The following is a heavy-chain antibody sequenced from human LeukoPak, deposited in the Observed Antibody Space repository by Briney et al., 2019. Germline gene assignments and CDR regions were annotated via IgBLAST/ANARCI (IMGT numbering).Heavy chain of an antibody. CDR2: ISGSGDST. CDR3: ARDGQYDYVWGSYRERTYLDY. CDR1: GFISNNYA. J-gene: IGHJ4*02. Sequence: GGSLRLSCAASGFISNNYAMNWVRQAPGKGLEWVSGISGSGDSTFYADSVKGRFTISRDNSKNTLDLQMNSLRAEDTAVYYCARDGQYDYVWGSYRERTYLDYWGQGTLVTVSS. D-gene: IGHD3-16*02. V-gene: IGHV3-23*01.